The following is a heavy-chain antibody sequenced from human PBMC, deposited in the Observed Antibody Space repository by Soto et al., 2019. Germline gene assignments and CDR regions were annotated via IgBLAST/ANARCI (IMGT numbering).Heavy chain of an antibody. J-gene: IGHJ4*02. CDR3: ARRYGASFEY. CDR1: GGSISSYY. CDR2: IYYSGST. V-gene: IGHV4-59*01. D-gene: IGHD4-17*01. Sequence: SETLSLTCTVSGGSISSYYWSWIRQPPGKGLEWIGYIYYSGSTNYNPSLKSRVTISVDTSKNQFSLKLSSVTAADTAVYYCARRYGASFEYWGQGTLVTVSS.